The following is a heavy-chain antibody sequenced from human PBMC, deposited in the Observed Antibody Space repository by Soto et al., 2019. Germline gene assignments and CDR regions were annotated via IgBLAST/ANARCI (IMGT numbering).Heavy chain of an antibody. CDR2: ISAYNGNT. V-gene: IGHV1-18*04. J-gene: IGHJ6*02. CDR1: GYTFTSYG. D-gene: IGHD6-6*01. Sequence: QVQLVQSGAEVKKPGASVKVSCKASGYTFTSYGISWVRQAPGQGLEWMGWISAYNGNTNYAQRLQGRVTMTTDTSTSTAYVELRSLRSEDTAVYYCAREECIAARRDLDYRGGGMDVWGQGTTVTVSS. CDR3: AREECIAARRDLDYRGGGMDV.